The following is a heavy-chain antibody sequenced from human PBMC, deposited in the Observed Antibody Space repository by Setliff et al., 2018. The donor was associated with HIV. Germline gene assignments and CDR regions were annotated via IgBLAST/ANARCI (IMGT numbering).Heavy chain of an antibody. CDR2: IYHSGTT. V-gene: IGHV4-38-2*01. Sequence: GSLRLSCAASGFTFSTYSLNWVRQAPGKGLEWVGSIYHSGTTYYNPSLKSRVTISVDTSKNQFSLKVSSVTAADTAVYYCAKLTPFDYWGQGTLVTVSS. J-gene: IGHJ4*02. D-gene: IGHD7-27*01. CDR1: GFTFSTYS. CDR3: AKLTPFDY.